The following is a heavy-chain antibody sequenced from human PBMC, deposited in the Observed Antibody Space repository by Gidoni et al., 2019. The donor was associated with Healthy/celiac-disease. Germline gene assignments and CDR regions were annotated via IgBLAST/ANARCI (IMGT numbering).Heavy chain of an antibody. D-gene: IGHD2-15*01. Sequence: QVQLVQSGAEVKKPGSSVKVSCQASGGTFSSYAISWVRQAPGQGLEWMGGIIPIFGTANYAQKFQGRVTITADESTSTAYMELSSLRSEDTAVYYCARGYCSGGICLGVSLYGMDVWGQGTTVTVSS. V-gene: IGHV1-69*01. CDR1: GGTFSSYA. CDR2: IIPIFGTA. CDR3: ARGYCSGGICLGVSLYGMDV. J-gene: IGHJ6*02.